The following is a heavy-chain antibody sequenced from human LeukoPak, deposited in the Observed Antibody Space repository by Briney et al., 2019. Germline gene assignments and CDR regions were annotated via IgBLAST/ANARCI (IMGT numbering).Heavy chain of an antibody. CDR2: ISAYSGYT. V-gene: IGHV1-18*01. CDR3: ARDAVSTTTAGGIDY. Sequence: ASVKASCKASGYTFNNYGISWVRQAPGQGLEWMGWISAYSGYTHYAQKIQGRVTVTTEASTSTAYMELRSLTSYDTAVYYCARDAVSTTTAGGIDYWGQGTLVTVSS. CDR1: GYTFNNYG. J-gene: IGHJ4*02. D-gene: IGHD5/OR15-5a*01.